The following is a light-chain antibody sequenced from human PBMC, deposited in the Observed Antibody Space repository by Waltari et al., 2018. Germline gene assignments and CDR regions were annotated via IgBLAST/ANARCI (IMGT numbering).Light chain of an antibody. J-gene: IGKJ4*01. CDR2: GAS. CDR3: QQYNNWPPIT. CDR1: QSVSSN. V-gene: IGKV3-15*01. Sequence: ETVMTQSPVTLSVSPGERATLSCRASQSVSSNLGWYQQKPGQVPRLLIYGASTRATGSPARFSCSGSGTEFTLTINSLQSEDCAVYYCQQYNNWPPITFGGGTKVEIK.